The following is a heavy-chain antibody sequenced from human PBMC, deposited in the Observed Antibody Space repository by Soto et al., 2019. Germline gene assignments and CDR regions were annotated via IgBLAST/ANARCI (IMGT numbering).Heavy chain of an antibody. CDR1: GYTFTSYG. J-gene: IGHJ6*02. CDR2: ISAYNGNT. Sequence: QVQLVQSGAEVKKPGASVKVSCKASGYTFTSYGISWVRQAPGQGLEWMGWISAYNGNTNYAQKLQGRVTMTTDTSTSTAYMEPRSLRSDDTAVYYFARDARVDYYAPPDNKVYDYGMDVWGQGTTVTVSS. CDR3: ARDARVDYYAPPDNKVYDYGMDV. D-gene: IGHD3-10*01. V-gene: IGHV1-18*01.